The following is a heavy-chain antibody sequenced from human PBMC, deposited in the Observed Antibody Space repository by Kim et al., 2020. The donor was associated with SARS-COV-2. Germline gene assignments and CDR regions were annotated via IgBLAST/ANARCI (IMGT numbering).Heavy chain of an antibody. CDR1: GFTFSSYA. Sequence: GGSLRLSCAASGFTFSSYAMSWVRQAPGKGLEWVSAISGSGGSTYYADSVKGRFTISRDNSKNTLYLQMNSLRAEDTAVYYCAKVWLNWKGPYYYYYGMDGWGQGTTVADSS. CDR3: AKVWLNWKGPYYYYYGMDG. J-gene: IGHJ6*02. CDR2: ISGSGGST. V-gene: IGHV3-23*01. D-gene: IGHD1-20*01.